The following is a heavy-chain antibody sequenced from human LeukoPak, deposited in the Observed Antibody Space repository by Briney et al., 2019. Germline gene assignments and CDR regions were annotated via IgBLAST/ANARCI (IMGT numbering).Heavy chain of an antibody. CDR2: IYHSGST. J-gene: IGHJ4*02. CDR1: GGSISSGGYY. D-gene: IGHD2-15*01. V-gene: IGHV4-30-2*01. CDR3: AREAQGYCSGGSCSPGVDY. Sequence: SQTLSLTCTVSGGSISSGGYYWSWIRQPPGKGLEWIGYIYHSGSTYYNPSLKSRVTISVDRSKNQFSLKLSSVTAADTAVYYCAREAQGYCSGGSCSPGVDYWGQGTLVTVSS.